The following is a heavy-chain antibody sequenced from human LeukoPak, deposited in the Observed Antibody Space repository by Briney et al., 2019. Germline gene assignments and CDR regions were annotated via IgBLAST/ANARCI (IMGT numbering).Heavy chain of an antibody. CDR2: ISYHGPYK. CDR1: GFTFSRYG. V-gene: IGHV3-30*19. J-gene: IGHJ4*02. CDR3: ARAGRSNIDY. Sequence: GGSQRLSGAASGFTFSRYGKHWDCQGPGKGLVLLAVISYHGPYKSYADSVKVRFTISRYNSNTTLYLQMNSLRAEDTAVYYCARAGRSNIDYWGQGTLVTVSS. D-gene: IGHD4-11*01.